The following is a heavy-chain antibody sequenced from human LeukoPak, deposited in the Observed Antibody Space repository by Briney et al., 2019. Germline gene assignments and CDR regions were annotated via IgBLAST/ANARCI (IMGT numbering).Heavy chain of an antibody. CDR2: INQDGSAK. J-gene: IGHJ4*02. D-gene: IGHD3-3*01. Sequence: GGSLRLSCAASGFTFSGSWMSWVCQAPGKGLEWVANINQDGSAKNYLDSVKGRFTISIDRGKNSLYLQMNSLRDEDTAVYYCARELSWSGRDYWGQGTLVTVSS. V-gene: IGHV3-7*01. CDR1: GFTFSGSW. CDR3: ARELSWSGRDY.